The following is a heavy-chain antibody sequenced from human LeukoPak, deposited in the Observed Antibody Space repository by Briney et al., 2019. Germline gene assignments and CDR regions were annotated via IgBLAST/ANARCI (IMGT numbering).Heavy chain of an antibody. CDR3: ARALGDYFSY. CDR1: GFTFSSYA. Sequence: PGGSLRLSCAASGFTFSSYAMRWVRQAPGKGLEWVAVISYDGSNKYYADSVKGRFTISRDNSKNTLYLQMNSLRAEDTAVYYCARALGDYFSYWGQGTLVTVSS. V-gene: IGHV3-30-3*01. CDR2: ISYDGSNK. D-gene: IGHD4-17*01. J-gene: IGHJ4*02.